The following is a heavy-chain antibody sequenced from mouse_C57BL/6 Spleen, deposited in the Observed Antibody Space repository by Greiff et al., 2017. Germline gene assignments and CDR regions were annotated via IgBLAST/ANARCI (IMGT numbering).Heavy chain of an antibody. CDR3: AKTYYYGSSWYFDV. J-gene: IGHJ1*03. V-gene: IGHV2-5*01. CDR2: IWRGGST. CDR1: GFSLTSYG. Sequence: QVQLKESGPGLVQPSQSLSITCTVSGFSLTSYGVHWVRQSPGKGLEWLGVIWRGGSTDYNAAFMSRLSITKDNSKSQVFFKMNSLQADDTAIYYCAKTYYYGSSWYFDVWGTGTTVTVSS. D-gene: IGHD1-1*01.